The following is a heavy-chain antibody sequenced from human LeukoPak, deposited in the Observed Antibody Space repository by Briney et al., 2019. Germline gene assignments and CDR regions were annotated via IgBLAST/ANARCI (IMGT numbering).Heavy chain of an antibody. J-gene: IGHJ4*02. CDR3: ARHSPGSRGVDY. Sequence: TSETLSLTCTVSGGSISSYYWSWIRQPPGKGLEWIGEIDHSGNTQYNPSLKSRVTISIDTSKNQFSLYLTSVTAADTAMYYCARHSPGSRGVDYWGQETLVTVSS. D-gene: IGHD2-21*01. CDR1: GGSISSYY. V-gene: IGHV4-34*01. CDR2: IDHSGNT.